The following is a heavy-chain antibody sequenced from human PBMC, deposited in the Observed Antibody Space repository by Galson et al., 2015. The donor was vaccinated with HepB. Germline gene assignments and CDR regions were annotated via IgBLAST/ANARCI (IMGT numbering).Heavy chain of an antibody. CDR3: ARSFRSGWYGEDAFDT. V-gene: IGHV3-74*01. Sequence: SLRLSCAASGFTFNNYWMYWVRQAPGKGLVWVSRINTDGSYRSYADSVKGRFTISRDNAKNTLYLQMNGLRVEDTALYYCARSFRSGWYGEDAFDTWGQGTMVTVSS. D-gene: IGHD6-19*01. CDR1: GFTFNNYW. J-gene: IGHJ3*02. CDR2: INTDGSYR.